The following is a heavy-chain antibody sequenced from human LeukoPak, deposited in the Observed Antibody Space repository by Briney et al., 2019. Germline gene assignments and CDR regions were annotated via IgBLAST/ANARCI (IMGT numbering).Heavy chain of an antibody. D-gene: IGHD3-9*01. V-gene: IGHV4-4*07. CDR1: VGSLSSYY. CDR2: ICTSGFP. J-gene: IGHJ6*02. CDR3: ARDGSSVDLVIASYYYYGMDV. Sequence: SDTLSLTCTLSVGSLSSYYWSWLRQPAGKGLEGIGRICTSGFPNYNPSLTSRVTMSVATSKNQFSLKLSSVTAADTAVYYCARDGSSVDLVIASYYYYGMDVWGQGTTVTVSS.